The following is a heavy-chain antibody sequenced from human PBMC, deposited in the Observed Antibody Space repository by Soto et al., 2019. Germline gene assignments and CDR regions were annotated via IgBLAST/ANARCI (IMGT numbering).Heavy chain of an antibody. V-gene: IGHV4-4*02. CDR2: IYHSGSP. D-gene: IGHD2-2*01. CDR1: SGSINTSHW. Sequence: SETLSLTCVVSSGSINTSHWWSWVRQPPGKGLEWIGEIYHSGSPYYNPSLKGRVTLSVDKSKNQFSLKVNSVTAADTAVYYCARAKGYCYSCTCYLDYWGQGTLVTVSS. CDR3: ARAKGYCYSCTCYLDY. J-gene: IGHJ4*02.